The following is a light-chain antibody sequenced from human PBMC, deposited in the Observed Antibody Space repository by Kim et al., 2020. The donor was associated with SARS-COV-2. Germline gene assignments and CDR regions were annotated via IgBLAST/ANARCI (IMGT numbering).Light chain of an antibody. J-gene: IGLJ3*02. Sequence: RVTISCPGSSSNIGAGYDVHWYQQLPGTAPKPLIYGNSNRPSGVPDRFSGSKSGTSASLAITGLQAEDEADYYCQSYDSSLSGWVFGGGTQLTV. CDR3: QSYDSSLSGWV. V-gene: IGLV1-40*01. CDR1: SSNIGAGYD. CDR2: GNS.